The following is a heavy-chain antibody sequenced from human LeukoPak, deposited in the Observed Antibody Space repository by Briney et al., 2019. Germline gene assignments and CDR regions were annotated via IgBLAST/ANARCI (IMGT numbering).Heavy chain of an antibody. CDR2: IIPIFGTA. V-gene: IGHV1-69*13. CDR3: ARDRDSGSSGGDY. CDR1: GYTFTSYG. J-gene: IGHJ4*02. Sequence: SVKVSCKASGYTFTSYGISWVRQAPGQGLEWMGGIIPIFGTANYAQKFQGRVTITADESTSTAYMELSSLRSGDTAVYYCARDRDSGSSGGDYWGQGTLVTVSS. D-gene: IGHD6-6*01.